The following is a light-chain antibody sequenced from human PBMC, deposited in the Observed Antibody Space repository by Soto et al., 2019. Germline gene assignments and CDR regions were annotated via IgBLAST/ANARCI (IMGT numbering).Light chain of an antibody. CDR2: GAS. CDR3: QQYNNWPPWT. J-gene: IGKJ1*01. CDR1: QSVSSN. Sequence: EIGMTQSPATLSVSPGERATLSCRASQSVSSNLAWYQQKPGQAPRLLIYGASTGATGIPARFSGSGSGTEFTLTISSLQSEDFAVYYCQQYNNWPPWTFCQGTKVDIK. V-gene: IGKV3-15*01.